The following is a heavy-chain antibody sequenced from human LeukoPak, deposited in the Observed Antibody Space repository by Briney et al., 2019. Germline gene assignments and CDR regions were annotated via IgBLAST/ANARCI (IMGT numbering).Heavy chain of an antibody. CDR3: ARGMATTKYYFDY. CDR2: IYYSGST. Sequence: PSETLSLICTVSGGSISSYYWSWIRQPPGKGLEWIGYIYYSGSTNYNPSLKSRVTISVDTSRNQFSLKLSSVTAADTAVYYCARGMATTKYYFDYWGQGTLVTVSS. CDR1: GGSISSYY. V-gene: IGHV4-59*01. D-gene: IGHD5-24*01. J-gene: IGHJ4*02.